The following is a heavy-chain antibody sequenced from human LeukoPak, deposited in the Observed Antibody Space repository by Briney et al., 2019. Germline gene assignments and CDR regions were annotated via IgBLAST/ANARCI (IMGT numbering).Heavy chain of an antibody. CDR1: GGSFSGYY. V-gene: IGHV4-34*01. D-gene: IGHD2-21*01. CDR2: INHSGST. J-gene: IGHJ4*02. CDR3: ARVFGGGDPPSYFDY. Sequence: SETLSLTCAVYGGSFSGYYWSWIRQPPGRGLEWIGEINHSGSTNYNPSLKSRVTISVDTSKNQFSLKLSSVTAADTAVYYCARVFGGGDPPSYFDYWGQGTLVTVSS.